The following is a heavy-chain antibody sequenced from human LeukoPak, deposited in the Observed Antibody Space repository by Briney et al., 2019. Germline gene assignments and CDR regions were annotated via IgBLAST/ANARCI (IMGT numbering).Heavy chain of an antibody. CDR3: ARILGDNSLDF. Sequence: SETLSLTCTVSGGSLSPYYWSWIRQPPGKRLEWIGYIYHNRDTNYSPSLKSRITLLVDTSKNQFSLTLRSVTAADTAVYYCARILGDNSLDFWGQGALVTVSS. CDR1: GGSLSPYY. D-gene: IGHD3-16*01. CDR2: IYHNRDT. J-gene: IGHJ4*02. V-gene: IGHV4-59*08.